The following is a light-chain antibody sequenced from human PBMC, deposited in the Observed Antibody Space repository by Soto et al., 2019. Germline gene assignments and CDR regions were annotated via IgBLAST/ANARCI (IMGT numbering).Light chain of an antibody. V-gene: IGKV1-5*03. J-gene: IGKJ1*01. CDR1: QSISSW. CDR3: KQYNSYSWT. Sequence: DIQMTQSPSTLSASVGDRVTITCRASQSISSWLAWYQQKPGKAPKLLIYKASSLESGVPSRFSGSGSGTEFTLTISSLQPDDFATYYCKQYNSYSWTFGQGTKGEIK. CDR2: KAS.